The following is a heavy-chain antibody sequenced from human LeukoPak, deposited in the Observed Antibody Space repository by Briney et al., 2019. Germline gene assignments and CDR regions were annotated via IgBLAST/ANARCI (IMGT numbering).Heavy chain of an antibody. CDR1: GGSFSGYY. J-gene: IGHJ5*02. V-gene: IGHV4-34*01. D-gene: IGHD2-2*01. CDR2: LNHSGST. CDR3: ARGNIVVVPAAETNWFDP. Sequence: SETLSLTCAVYGGSFSGYYWSWIRQPPGKGLEWIGELNHSGSTTYNPSLKSRVTISVDTSKNQFSLKLSPVTAADTAVYYCARGNIVVVPAAETNWFDPWGQGTLVTVSS.